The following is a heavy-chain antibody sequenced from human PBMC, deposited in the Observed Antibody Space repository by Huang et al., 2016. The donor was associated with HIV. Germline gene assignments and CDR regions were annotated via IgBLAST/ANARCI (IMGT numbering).Heavy chain of an antibody. CDR3: ARFRGDY. D-gene: IGHD3-10*01. J-gene: IGHJ4*02. CDR2: INVGNVNT. CDR1: GYTFTRYA. V-gene: IGHV1-3*01. Sequence: QVQLVQSGAEVKKPGASVKVSCKASGYTFTRYAMPWFRPAPGQSLEWMGWINVGNVNTKYSQKFQCRVTITRDTSASTAYMELGSLRSEDTAVYDCARFRGDYWGQGTLVTVSS.